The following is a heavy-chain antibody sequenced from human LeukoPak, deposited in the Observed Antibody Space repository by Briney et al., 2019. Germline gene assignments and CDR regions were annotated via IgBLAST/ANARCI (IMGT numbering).Heavy chain of an antibody. Sequence: SETLSLTCTVSGGSISSYYWSWIRQPPGKGLEWIGYIYYSGSTNYNPSLKSRVTISVDTSKNQFSLKLTSVTAADTAVYYCASLSPMVRGVFGSWGQGTLVTVSS. CDR1: GGSISSYY. CDR2: IYYSGST. J-gene: IGHJ4*02. CDR3: ASLSPMVRGVFGS. D-gene: IGHD3-10*01. V-gene: IGHV4-59*01.